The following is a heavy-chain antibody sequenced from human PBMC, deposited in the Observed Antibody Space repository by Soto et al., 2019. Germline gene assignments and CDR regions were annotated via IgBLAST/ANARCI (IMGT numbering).Heavy chain of an antibody. CDR3: ARDSGSTIFGVVITRMDV. V-gene: IGHV3-23*01. Sequence: GGSLRLSCATSGFTFSSYGMNWVRQAPGEGLEWVSGISGSGDNTFYADSVKGRFTISRDNSRNTVDLQMSSLRAEDTAVYYCARDSGSTIFGVVITRMDVWGQGTTVTVSS. D-gene: IGHD3-3*01. CDR2: ISGSGDNT. J-gene: IGHJ6*02. CDR1: GFTFSSYG.